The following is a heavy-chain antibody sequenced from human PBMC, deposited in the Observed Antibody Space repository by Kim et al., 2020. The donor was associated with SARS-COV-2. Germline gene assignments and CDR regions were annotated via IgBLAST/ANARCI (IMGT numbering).Heavy chain of an antibody. CDR1: GFTFSSYA. CDR2: ISYDGSNK. V-gene: IGHV3-30*04. J-gene: IGHJ6*02. Sequence: GGSLRLSCAASGFTFSSYAMHWVRQAPGKGLEWVAVISYDGSNKYYADSVKGRFTISRDNSKNTLYLQMNSLRAEDTAVYYCARDPPDGGSSWYGGYYYYYGMDVWGQGTTVTVSS. D-gene: IGHD6-13*01. CDR3: ARDPPDGGSSWYGGYYYYYGMDV.